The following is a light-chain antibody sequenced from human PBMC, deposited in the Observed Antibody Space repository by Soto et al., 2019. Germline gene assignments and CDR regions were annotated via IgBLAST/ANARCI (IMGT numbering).Light chain of an antibody. Sequence: QFALTQPASVSGSPGQSITISCTGTSSDVGGYNYVSWYQQHPGKAPKLMIYEVSNRPSGVSNRFSGSKSGNTASLTISGLQAEDEADYYCSSYTSSSTYVFGTGTKVTVL. J-gene: IGLJ1*01. CDR3: SSYTSSSTYV. V-gene: IGLV2-14*01. CDR1: SSDVGGYNY. CDR2: EVS.